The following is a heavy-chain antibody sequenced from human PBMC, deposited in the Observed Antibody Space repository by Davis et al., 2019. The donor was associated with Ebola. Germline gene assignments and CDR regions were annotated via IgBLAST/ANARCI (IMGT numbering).Heavy chain of an antibody. D-gene: IGHD3-16*01. Sequence: GESLKISCAASGFTVSSNYMSWVRQAPGKGLEWVSGISGDGDRTYYTESVRGRFTISRDNSKNTLYLEMNSLRSEDTAVYYCTKDLRADWGSLMDVWGKGTTVTVSS. J-gene: IGHJ6*04. CDR1: GFTVSSNY. V-gene: IGHV3-23*01. CDR3: TKDLRADWGSLMDV. CDR2: ISGDGDRT.